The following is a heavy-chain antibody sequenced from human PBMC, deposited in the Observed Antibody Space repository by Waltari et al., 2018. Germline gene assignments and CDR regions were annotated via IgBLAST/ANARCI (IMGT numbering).Heavy chain of an antibody. V-gene: IGHV4-38-2*01. D-gene: IGHD3-16*02. CDR1: GYSISSGYY. Sequence: QVQLQESGPGLVKPSETLSLTCAVSGYSISSGYYWGWIRQPPGTGLEWIGSIYHSGSTYYNPSLKSRVTISVDTSKNQFSLKLSSVTAADTAVYYCARQVTHYDYIWGSYRLWYFDYWGQGTLVTVSS. CDR2: IYHSGST. J-gene: IGHJ4*02. CDR3: ARQVTHYDYIWGSYRLWYFDY.